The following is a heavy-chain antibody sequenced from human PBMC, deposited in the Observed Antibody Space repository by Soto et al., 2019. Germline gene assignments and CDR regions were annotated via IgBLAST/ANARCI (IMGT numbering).Heavy chain of an antibody. V-gene: IGHV1-69*01. CDR3: AREREEMATINFFSFDY. Sequence: QVQLVQSGAEVKKPGSSVKVSCKASGGTFSRNTISWVRQAPGQGLEWMGGIMPIFGSANYAQKFQGRVTITADENTRTVYMELSRLRSEDTAVYYCAREREEMATINFFSFDYWGQGTLVTVSS. J-gene: IGHJ4*02. CDR2: IMPIFGSA. CDR1: GGTFSRNT. D-gene: IGHD5-12*01.